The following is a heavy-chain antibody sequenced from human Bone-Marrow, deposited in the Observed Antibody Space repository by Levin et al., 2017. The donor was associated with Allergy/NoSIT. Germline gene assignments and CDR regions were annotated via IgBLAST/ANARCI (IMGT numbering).Heavy chain of an antibody. CDR2: IYTTGST. CDR1: GGSISSGRYY. Sequence: RTSETLSLTCSVSGGSISSGRYYFTWVRQSAGKGLEWIGRIYTTGSTNYNPSLESRVTISRDTFKKEVYLTLSSVTAADTAVYYCARDRLASLYYYSMDVRGRGTTVIVSS. V-gene: IGHV4-61*02. CDR3: ARDRLASLYYYSMDV. J-gene: IGHJ6*03.